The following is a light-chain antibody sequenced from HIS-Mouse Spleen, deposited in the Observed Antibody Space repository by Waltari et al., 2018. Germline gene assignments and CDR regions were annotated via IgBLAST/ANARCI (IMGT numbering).Light chain of an antibody. CDR1: SSAVGGYNY. CDR2: EVS. Sequence: QSALTQPPSASGSPGQSVTISCTGTSSAVGGYNYFSWYQQHPGKAPKLMIYEVSTRPSGVPDRFSGSKSGNTTSLTVSGLQAEDEADYYCSSYAGSNNYVFGTGTKVTVL. V-gene: IGLV2-8*01. CDR3: SSYAGSNNYV. J-gene: IGLJ1*01.